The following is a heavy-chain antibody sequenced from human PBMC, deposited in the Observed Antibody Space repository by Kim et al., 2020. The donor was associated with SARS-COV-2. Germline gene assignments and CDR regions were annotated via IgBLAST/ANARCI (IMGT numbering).Heavy chain of an antibody. CDR3: ARHRYYYYMDV. J-gene: IGHJ6*03. Sequence: YNPSLKSRATITVDTSKNQFSLKVSSVTAADTAVYYCARHRYYYYMDVWGKGTTVSVSS. V-gene: IGHV4-39*01.